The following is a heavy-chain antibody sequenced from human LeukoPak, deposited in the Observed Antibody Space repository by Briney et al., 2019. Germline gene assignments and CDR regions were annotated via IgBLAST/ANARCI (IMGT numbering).Heavy chain of an antibody. Sequence: ASVKVSCKASGYTFSGYYVHWVRQAPGRGLEWMGRINPKSAGTNYAQKLQGRVTLTRDTSISTAYMELRRLRSDDTAVYYCARGGAYDYVWGSYRYFDYWGQGTLVTVSS. CDR3: ARGGAYDYVWGSYRYFDY. CDR2: INPKSAGT. V-gene: IGHV1-2*06. D-gene: IGHD3-16*02. J-gene: IGHJ4*02. CDR1: GYTFSGYY.